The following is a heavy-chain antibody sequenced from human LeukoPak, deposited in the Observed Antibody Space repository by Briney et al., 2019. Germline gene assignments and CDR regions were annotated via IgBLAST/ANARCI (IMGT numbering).Heavy chain of an antibody. D-gene: IGHD4-17*01. Sequence: SETLSLTCTVSGGSISSGDYYWSWIRQPPGKGLEWIGYIYYSGSTYYNPSLKSRVTISVDTSKNQFSLKLSSVTAADTAVYYCASPTVTTGWHDAFDIWGQGTMVTVSS. CDR1: GGSISSGDYY. CDR2: IYYSGST. CDR3: ASPTVTTGWHDAFDI. V-gene: IGHV4-30-4*01. J-gene: IGHJ3*02.